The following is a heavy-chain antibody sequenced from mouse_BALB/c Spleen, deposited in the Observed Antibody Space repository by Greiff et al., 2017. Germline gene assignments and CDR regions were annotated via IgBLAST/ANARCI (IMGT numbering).Heavy chain of an antibody. Sequence: VQLQQSGAELVKPGASVKLSCTASGFNIKDTYMHWVKQRPEQGLEWIGRIDPANGNTKYDPKFQGQATITADTSSNTAYLQLSSLTSEDTAVYYCARGHGNYGYVDVWGAGTTVTVSS. CDR2: IDPANGNT. D-gene: IGHD2-1*01. J-gene: IGHJ1*01. CDR1: GFNIKDTY. V-gene: IGHV14-3*02. CDR3: ARGHGNYGYVDV.